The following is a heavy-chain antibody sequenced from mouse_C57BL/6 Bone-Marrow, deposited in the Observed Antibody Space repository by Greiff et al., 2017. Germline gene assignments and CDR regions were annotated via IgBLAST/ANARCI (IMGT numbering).Heavy chain of an antibody. J-gene: IGHJ4*01. CDR2: IWSGGST. Sequence: QVQLKQSGPGLVQPSQSLSITCTVSGFSLTSYGVHWVRQSPGKGLEWLGVIWSGGSTDYNAAFISRLSISKDNSKSQDFFKMNRLQADDTSIYYCARNSGWLLPHAMDYWGQGTSVTVSS. CDR3: ARNSGWLLPHAMDY. D-gene: IGHD2-3*01. V-gene: IGHV2-2*01. CDR1: GFSLTSYG.